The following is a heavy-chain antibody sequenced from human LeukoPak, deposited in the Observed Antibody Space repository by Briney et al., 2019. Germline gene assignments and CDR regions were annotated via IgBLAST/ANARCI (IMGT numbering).Heavy chain of an antibody. Sequence: GGSLRLSCAASGFTVSSNYMSWVRQAPGKGLEWVSVIYSGGSTYYADSVKGRFTISRDNSKNTLYLQMNSLRAEDTAVYYCARVAVVVVAAIHRYYYYYYMDVWGKGTTVTISS. D-gene: IGHD2-15*01. J-gene: IGHJ6*03. CDR1: GFTVSSNY. CDR2: IYSGGST. V-gene: IGHV3-66*01. CDR3: ARVAVVVVAAIHRYYYYYYMDV.